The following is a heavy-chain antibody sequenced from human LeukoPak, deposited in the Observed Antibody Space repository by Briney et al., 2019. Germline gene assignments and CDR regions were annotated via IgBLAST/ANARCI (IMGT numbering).Heavy chain of an antibody. Sequence: GGSLKLSCAASGFTFSSYEMNWVRQAPGKGLEWVSYISSSGSTIYYADSVKGRFTISRDNAKNSLYLQMNSLRAEDTAVYYCARGDSGSYYFDYWGQGTLVTVSS. CDR1: GFTFSSYE. CDR2: ISSSGSTI. CDR3: ARGDSGSYYFDY. J-gene: IGHJ4*02. D-gene: IGHD1-26*01. V-gene: IGHV3-48*03.